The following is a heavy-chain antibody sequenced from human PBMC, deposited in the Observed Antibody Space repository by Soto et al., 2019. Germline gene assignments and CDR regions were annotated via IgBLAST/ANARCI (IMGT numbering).Heavy chain of an antibody. CDR2: ISAYNGNT. CDR1: GYTLTTYG. Sequence: QVQLVQSGAEVKKPGASVKVSCKASGYTLTTYGLSWVRQAPGQGLEWMGWISAYNGNTNYAQNLQGRVTMTTDTSTKTAYMELRSLRSDDTAVYYCARYCSGGSCPRSDAFDIWGQGTMVTVSS. J-gene: IGHJ3*02. CDR3: ARYCSGGSCPRSDAFDI. V-gene: IGHV1-18*01. D-gene: IGHD2-15*01.